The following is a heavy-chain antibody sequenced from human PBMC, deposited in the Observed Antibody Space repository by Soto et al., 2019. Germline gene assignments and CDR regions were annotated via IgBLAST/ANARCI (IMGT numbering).Heavy chain of an antibody. V-gene: IGHV4-30-2*01. CDR3: ARAPARYYYDSSGYYYGDYFDY. J-gene: IGHJ4*02. CDR1: GGSISSGRYS. Sequence: SETLSLTCAVSGGSISSGRYSWTWIRQPPGKGLEWIGYIYHSGSTYYNPSLKSRVTISVDRSKNQFSLKLSSVTAADTAVYYCARAPARYYYDSSGYYYGDYFDYWGQGTLVTVSS. D-gene: IGHD3-22*01. CDR2: IYHSGST.